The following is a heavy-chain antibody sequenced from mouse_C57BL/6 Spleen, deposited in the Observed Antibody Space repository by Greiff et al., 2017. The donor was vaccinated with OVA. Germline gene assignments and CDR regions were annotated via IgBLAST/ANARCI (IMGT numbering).Heavy chain of an antibody. V-gene: IGHV3-6*01. Sequence: EVQLQQSGPGLVKPSQSLSLTCSVTGYSITSGYYWNWIRQFPGNKLEWMGYISYDGSNNYNPSLKNRISITRDTSKNQFFLKLNSVTTEDTATYYCAREGSYYDYDWFAYWGKGTLVTVSA. CDR1: GYSITSGYY. CDR2: ISYDGSN. D-gene: IGHD2-4*01. J-gene: IGHJ3*01. CDR3: AREGSYYDYDWFAY.